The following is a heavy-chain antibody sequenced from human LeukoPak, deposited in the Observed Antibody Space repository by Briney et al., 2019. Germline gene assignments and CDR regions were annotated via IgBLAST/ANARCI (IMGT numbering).Heavy chain of an antibody. CDR3: ARDGGDGYNEVYFDY. V-gene: IGHV1-69*13. CDR2: IIPIFGTA. D-gene: IGHD5-24*01. Sequence: SVKVSCKASGGTFSSYAISWVRQAPGQGLEWMGGIIPIFGTANYAQRFQGRVTITADESTSTAYMELSSLRSEDTAVYYCARDGGDGYNEVYFDYWGQGTLVTVSS. J-gene: IGHJ4*02. CDR1: GGTFSSYA.